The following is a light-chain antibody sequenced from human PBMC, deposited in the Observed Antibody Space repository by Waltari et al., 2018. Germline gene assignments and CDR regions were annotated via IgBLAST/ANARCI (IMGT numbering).Light chain of an antibody. CDR3: QSADSSGTYVV. Sequence: SYELTQPPSVSVSPGQTARITCSGAALTKQYAYWYQQKRGQAPVLVIYKASERPAGIPDRFSGSSSGTTVTLTISGVQAEDEADYYCQSADSSGTYVVFGGGTKLTVL. CDR2: KAS. J-gene: IGLJ2*01. V-gene: IGLV3-25*03. CDR1: ALTKQY.